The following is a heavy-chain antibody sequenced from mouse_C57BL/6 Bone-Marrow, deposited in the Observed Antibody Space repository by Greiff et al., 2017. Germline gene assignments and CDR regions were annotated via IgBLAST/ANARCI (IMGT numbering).Heavy chain of an antibody. CDR3: ARYYSKGAMDY. V-gene: IGHV1-64*01. D-gene: IGHD2-5*01. J-gene: IGHJ4*01. CDR2: IHPNSGST. CDR1: GYTFTSYW. Sequence: VQLQQPGAELVKPGASVKLSCKASGYTFTSYWMHWVKQRPGQGLEWIGMIHPNSGSTNYNEKFKSKATLTVDKSSSTAYMQLSSLTSEDSAVYYCARYYSKGAMDYGGQGTSVTVSS.